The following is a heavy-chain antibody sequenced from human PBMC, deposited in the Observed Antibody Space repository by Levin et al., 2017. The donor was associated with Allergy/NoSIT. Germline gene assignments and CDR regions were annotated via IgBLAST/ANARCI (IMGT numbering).Heavy chain of an antibody. CDR3: AHTIWGSYPNLPLFVFDY. CDR1: GFSLSTSGVG. Sequence: GSGPTLVKPTQTLTLTCTFSGFSLSTSGVGVGWIRQPPGKALEWLALIYWDDDKRYSPSLKSRLTITKDTSKNQVVLTMTNMDPVDTATYYCAHTIWGSYPNLPLFVFDYWGQGTLVTVSS. V-gene: IGHV2-5*02. J-gene: IGHJ4*02. D-gene: IGHD3-16*02. CDR2: IYWDDDK.